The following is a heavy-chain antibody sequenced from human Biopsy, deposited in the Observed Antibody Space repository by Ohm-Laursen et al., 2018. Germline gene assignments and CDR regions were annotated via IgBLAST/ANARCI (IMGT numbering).Heavy chain of an antibody. D-gene: IGHD6-6*01. CDR2: ISENSSHI. CDR1: GFSVSSYD. Sequence: SLRLSCAASGFSVSSYDMNWVRQAPGKGLEWVSYISENSSHIYEADSVRGRFTVARDIAKNSLYLQMNSLRVEDTAVYYWARDSSRRAREGGMDVWGQGTTVTVSS. J-gene: IGHJ6*02. CDR3: ARDSSRRAREGGMDV. V-gene: IGHV3-21*01.